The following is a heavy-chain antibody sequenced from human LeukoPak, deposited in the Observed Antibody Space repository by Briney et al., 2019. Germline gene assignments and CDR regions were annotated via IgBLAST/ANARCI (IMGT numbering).Heavy chain of an antibody. Sequence: SETLSLTCTVSGGSISSYYWSWIRQPAGKGLEWIGRIYTSGSTNYNPSLKSRVTMSVDTSKNQFSLKLSSVTAADTAVYYCARGYDSSGYYHNWFDPWGQGTLVTASS. J-gene: IGHJ5*02. CDR1: GGSISSYY. CDR3: ARGYDSSGYYHNWFDP. V-gene: IGHV4-4*07. D-gene: IGHD3-22*01. CDR2: IYTSGST.